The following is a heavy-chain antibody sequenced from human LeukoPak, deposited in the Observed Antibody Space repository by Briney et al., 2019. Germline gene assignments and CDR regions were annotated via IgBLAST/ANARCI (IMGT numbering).Heavy chain of an antibody. CDR1: GASVSSGRYY. Sequence: SETLSLTCTVSGASVSSGRYYWSWIRQHPGKGLEWIAYIVDSEKIYYNPSLKSRLILSLDTSENQFSLNSSSMTAADTAVYFCASGYGSGWFDAWGQGTLVAVSS. V-gene: IGHV4-31*03. D-gene: IGHD5-18*01. CDR3: ASGYGSGWFDA. CDR2: IVDSEKI. J-gene: IGHJ5*02.